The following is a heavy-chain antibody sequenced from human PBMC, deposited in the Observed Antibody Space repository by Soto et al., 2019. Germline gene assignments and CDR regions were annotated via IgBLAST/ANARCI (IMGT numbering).Heavy chain of an antibody. CDR1: AFTFSSYT. V-gene: IGHV3-48*02. CDR3: ARKGTLDAFDI. D-gene: IGHD1-7*01. Sequence: GGSLRLSCSASAFTFSSYTMNWVRQPPGKGLEWVSYISSTSGIIYYADSVKGRFTISRDNAKNSLYLQMNSLPDEDTAVYYCARKGTLDAFDIWGKRTMVTVSS. CDR2: ISSTSGII. J-gene: IGHJ3*02.